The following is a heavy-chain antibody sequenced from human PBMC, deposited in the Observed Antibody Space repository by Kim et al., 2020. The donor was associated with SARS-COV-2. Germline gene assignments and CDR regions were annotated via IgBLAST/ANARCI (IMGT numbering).Heavy chain of an antibody. Sequence: DSWKCRFTLSRDNSKNTLYLQMSSLRAEDTAVYYCAKGSKSFGTGSYWDYWGQGTLVTVSS. D-gene: IGHD3-10*01. CDR3: AKGSKSFGTGSYWDY. V-gene: IGHV3-23*01. J-gene: IGHJ4*02.